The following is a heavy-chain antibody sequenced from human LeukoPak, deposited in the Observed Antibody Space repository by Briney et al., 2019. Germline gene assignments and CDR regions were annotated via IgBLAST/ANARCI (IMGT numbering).Heavy chain of an antibody. CDR1: GFTFSSYW. CDR2: IKSDGTQN. V-gene: IGHV3-7*04. CDR3: ARLRPYSSSWYAYYGMDV. Sequence: GGSLRLSCVASGFTFSSYWMTWVRQAPGKGLEWVANIKSDGTQNYYVDSVKGRFAISRDNAKNSLYLQMNSLRADETAVYYCARLRPYSSSWYAYYGMDVWGQGTTVTVSS. D-gene: IGHD6-13*01. J-gene: IGHJ6*02.